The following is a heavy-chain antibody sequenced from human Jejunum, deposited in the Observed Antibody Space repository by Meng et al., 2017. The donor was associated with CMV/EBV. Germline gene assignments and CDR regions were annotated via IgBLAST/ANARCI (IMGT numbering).Heavy chain of an antibody. CDR3: ARGNCSAGCSREYDAFDI. CDR2: IYHSGHT. V-gene: IGHV4-30-4*08. J-gene: IGHJ3*02. D-gene: IGHD2-15*01. Sequence: IGASYWNWIRQSPGKGLEWIGYIYHSGHTYHNPSLNSQVTISRDTSKNQFSLKLTSVTAADTAVYYCARGNCSAGCSREYDAFDIWGQGTLVTVSS. CDR1: IGASY.